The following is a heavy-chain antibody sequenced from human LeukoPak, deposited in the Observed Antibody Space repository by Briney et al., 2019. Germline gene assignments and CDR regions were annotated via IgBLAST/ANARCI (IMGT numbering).Heavy chain of an antibody. D-gene: IGHD2-2*02. J-gene: IGHJ5*02. CDR2: ISSSSSYI. V-gene: IGHV3-21*01. CDR3: ARDRVPAAIKSRVRNWFDP. Sequence: GGSLRLSCAASGFTFSSYSMNWVRQAPGKGLEWASSISSSSSYIYYADSVKGRFTISRDNAKNSLYLQMNSLRAEDTAVYYCARDRVPAAIKSRVRNWFDPWGQGTLVTVSS. CDR1: GFTFSSYS.